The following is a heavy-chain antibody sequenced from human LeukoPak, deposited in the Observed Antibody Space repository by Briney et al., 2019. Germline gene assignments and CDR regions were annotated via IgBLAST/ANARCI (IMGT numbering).Heavy chain of an antibody. CDR2: INPSSGGT. Sequence: ASVKVSCKASGYTFTGYYMHWVRQAPGQGLEWMGWINPSSGGTNYAQKFQGRVTITRDTSISTAYMELSRLRSDDTAVYYCAREGGYYDFWSGYYTGRGYNWFDPWGQGTLVTVSS. D-gene: IGHD3-3*01. CDR1: GYTFTGYY. CDR3: AREGGYYDFWSGYYTGRGYNWFDP. J-gene: IGHJ5*02. V-gene: IGHV1-2*02.